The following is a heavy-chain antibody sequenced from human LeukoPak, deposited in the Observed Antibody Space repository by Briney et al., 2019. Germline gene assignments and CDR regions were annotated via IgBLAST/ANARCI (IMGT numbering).Heavy chain of an antibody. D-gene: IGHD3-10*01. Sequence: AETLSLTCTVSGGSISSSSYYWGWIGQPPGKGLEWIGSIYYSGNTYYNPSLKSRVTISVDTSKNQFSLKLSSVTAADTAVYYCARYYYGSDDWPGAFDIWGQGTMVTVSS. CDR3: ARYYYGSDDWPGAFDI. CDR2: IYYSGNT. CDR1: GGSISSSSYY. V-gene: IGHV4-39*01. J-gene: IGHJ3*02.